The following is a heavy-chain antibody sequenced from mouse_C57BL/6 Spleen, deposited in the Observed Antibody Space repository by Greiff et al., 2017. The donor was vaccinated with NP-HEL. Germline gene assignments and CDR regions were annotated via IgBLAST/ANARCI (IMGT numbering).Heavy chain of an antibody. CDR2: IYPSDSEN. J-gene: IGHJ3*01. CDR3: ARGDSSFAY. V-gene: IGHV1-61*01. Sequence: QVQLQQPGAELVRPGSSVKLSCKASGYTFTSYWMEWVKQRPGQGLEWIGNIYPSDSENHYNQKFKDKATLTVDKSSSTAYMQLSSLTSEDSAVYYCARGDSSFAYWGQGTLVTVSA. CDR1: GYTFTSYW.